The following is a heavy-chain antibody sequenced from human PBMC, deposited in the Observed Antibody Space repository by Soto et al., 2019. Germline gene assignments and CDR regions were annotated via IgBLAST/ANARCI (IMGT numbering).Heavy chain of an antibody. CDR3: VKAYSGSPGVFDY. CDR1: VFTFSSYA. J-gene: IGHJ4*02. Sequence: XWVRLSCLASVFTFSSYAMHLVRQAPGKGLEYVSAISSNGGSTYYADSVKGRFPISRDNSKNTLYLQMSSLRAEDTAAYYCVKAYSGSPGVFDYWGQGTLVTV. CDR2: ISSNGGST. D-gene: IGHD1-26*01. V-gene: IGHV3-64D*06.